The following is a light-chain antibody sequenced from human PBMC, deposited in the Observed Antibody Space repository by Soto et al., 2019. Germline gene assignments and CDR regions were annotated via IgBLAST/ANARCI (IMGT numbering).Light chain of an antibody. J-gene: IGKJ1*01. CDR2: GAS. CDR1: QVIASSY. V-gene: IGKV3-20*01. Sequence: VLTQSPGTLSLSPGARATLSCRASQVIASSYLAWYQQKPGQAPRLLVYGASSRATGIPDRFSGSGSGTDFTLTISRLDPEDFAVYYCQQYGSSPPWTFGQGTKVDI. CDR3: QQYGSSPPWT.